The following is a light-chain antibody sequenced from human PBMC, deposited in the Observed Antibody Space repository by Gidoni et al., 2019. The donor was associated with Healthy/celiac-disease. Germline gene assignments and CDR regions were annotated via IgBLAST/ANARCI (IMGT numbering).Light chain of an antibody. J-gene: IGKJ3*01. CDR3: QQYDNLPSFT. CDR1: QDIRNY. Sequence: DIQMTQSPSSMSASVGDRVTITCQASQDIRNYLNWYQKQQGKAPKLLLYDASNLETGVPSRFSGSGSGTDFTFTISSLQPEDIATYYGQQYDNLPSFTFXPXTKVDIK. CDR2: DAS. V-gene: IGKV1-33*01.